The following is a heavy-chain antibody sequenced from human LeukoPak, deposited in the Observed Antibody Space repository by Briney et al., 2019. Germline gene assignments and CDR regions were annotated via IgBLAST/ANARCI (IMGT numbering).Heavy chain of an antibody. V-gene: IGHV4-39*01. CDR2: IYYSGST. CDR3: ARTGYRAPLDY. Sequence: SETLSLTCTVSGGSISSSSYYWGWIRQPPGKGLEWIGSIYYSGSTYYNPSLKSRVTISVDTSKNQFSLKLSSVTAADTAVYYCARTGYRAPLDYWGQGTLVTVSS. CDR1: GGSISSSSYY. D-gene: IGHD6-13*01. J-gene: IGHJ4*02.